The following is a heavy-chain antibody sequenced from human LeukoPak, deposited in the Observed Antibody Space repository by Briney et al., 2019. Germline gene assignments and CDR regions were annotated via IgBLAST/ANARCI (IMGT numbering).Heavy chain of an antibody. D-gene: IGHD5-24*01. CDR2: ISVYNGNI. Sequence: ASVKVSCKASGHTFTSYGISWVRQAPGQGLEWMGWISVYNGNINYAQKVQGRVTMTTDTSTSTAYMEMRSLRSDDTAVYYCARVLSSSHPDGYYYYYYMDVWGTGTTVTVSS. V-gene: IGHV1-18*01. J-gene: IGHJ6*03. CDR1: GHTFTSYG. CDR3: ARVLSSSHPDGYYYYYYMDV.